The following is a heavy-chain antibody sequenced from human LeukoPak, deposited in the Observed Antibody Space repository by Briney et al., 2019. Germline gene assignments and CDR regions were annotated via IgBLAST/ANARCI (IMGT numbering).Heavy chain of an antibody. CDR1: GFTFSNSI. J-gene: IGHJ4*02. V-gene: IGHV3-23*01. Sequence: GALRLSCVGSGFTFSNSILSWVRQAPGKGLEWLSTFSGNDGYTYYADSVKGRFTISRDNSKNTVYLQMNSLRAEDTANYYCAKRSTGYYSDSWGQGTLVTVSS. CDR2: FSGNDGYT. D-gene: IGHD2-2*01. CDR3: AKRSTGYYSDS.